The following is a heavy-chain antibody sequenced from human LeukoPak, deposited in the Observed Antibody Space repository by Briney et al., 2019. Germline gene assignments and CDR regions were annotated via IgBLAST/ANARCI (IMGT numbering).Heavy chain of an antibody. D-gene: IGHD3-22*01. CDR2: INPHSGGT. CDR3: ATADYDSSGYYYRDAFDI. J-gene: IGHJ3*02. Sequence: ASVKVSCKASGYTFTGYYIHWVRQAPGQGLEWMGWINPHSGGTNYAQKFQGGVTMTRDTSITTAYMELSSLRSDDTAVYYCATADYDSSGYYYRDAFDIWGQGTMVTVSS. V-gene: IGHV1-2*02. CDR1: GYTFTGYY.